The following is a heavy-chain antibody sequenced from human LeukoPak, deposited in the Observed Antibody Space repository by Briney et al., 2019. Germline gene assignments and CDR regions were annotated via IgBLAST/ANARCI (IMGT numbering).Heavy chain of an antibody. Sequence: GGSLRLSCAASGFTFSSYGMHWVRQAPGKGLEWVAVISYDGSNKYYADSVKGRFTISRDNSKNTLYLQMNSLRAEDTAVYYCAKERIMITFGGVIDPSDYWGQGTLVTVSS. CDR2: ISYDGSNK. D-gene: IGHD3-16*02. CDR1: GFTFSSYG. J-gene: IGHJ4*02. V-gene: IGHV3-30*18. CDR3: AKERIMITFGGVIDPSDY.